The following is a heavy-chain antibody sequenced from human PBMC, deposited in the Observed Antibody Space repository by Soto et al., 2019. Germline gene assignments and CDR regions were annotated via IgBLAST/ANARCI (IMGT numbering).Heavy chain of an antibody. CDR2: INAGNGNT. CDR3: ARDFDFWSGYYQYFDY. CDR1: GYTFTSYA. J-gene: IGHJ4*02. D-gene: IGHD3-3*01. V-gene: IGHV1-3*01. Sequence: ASVKVSCKASGYTFTSYAMHWVRQAPGQRLEWMGWINAGNGNTKYSQKFQGRVTITRDTSASTAYMELSSLRSEDTAVYYCARDFDFWSGYYQYFDYWGQGTLVTVSS.